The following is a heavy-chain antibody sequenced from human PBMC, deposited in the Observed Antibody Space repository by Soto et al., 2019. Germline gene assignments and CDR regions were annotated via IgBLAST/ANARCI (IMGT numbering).Heavy chain of an antibody. V-gene: IGHV1-69*01. Sequence: QVQLVQSGAEVKKPGSSVKVSCKASGGTFSSYAISWVRQAPGQGLEWMGGIIPIFGTANYAQKFQGRVTITADESTSTAYMELSSLRSEDTAVYYCARGVAVVPAAEYYYYGMDVWGQGTTVTVSS. CDR2: IIPIFGTA. J-gene: IGHJ6*02. CDR1: GGTFSSYA. D-gene: IGHD2-2*01. CDR3: ARGVAVVPAAEYYYYGMDV.